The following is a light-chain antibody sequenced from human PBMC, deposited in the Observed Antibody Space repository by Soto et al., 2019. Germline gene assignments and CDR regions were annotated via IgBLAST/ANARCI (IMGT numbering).Light chain of an antibody. V-gene: IGKV3-20*01. CDR1: QSVSSSY. Sequence: EIVMAQSPATLSVSPGEGVTLSCRASQSVSSSYLAWYQQKPGQAPRLLIYGASSRATGIPDRFSGSGSGTDFTLTISRLEPEDFAVYYCQQYGSSPPWTFGQGTKVDIK. CDR2: GAS. CDR3: QQYGSSPPWT. J-gene: IGKJ1*01.